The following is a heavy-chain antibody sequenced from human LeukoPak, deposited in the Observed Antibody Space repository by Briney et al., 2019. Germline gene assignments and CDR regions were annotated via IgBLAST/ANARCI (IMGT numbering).Heavy chain of an antibody. D-gene: IGHD3-10*01. CDR2: INHSGST. CDR1: GGSFSGYY. Sequence: SETLSLTCAVYGGSFSGYYWSWIRQPPGKGLEWIGEINHSGSTNYNPSLKSRVTISVDTSKNQFSLKLSSVTAADTAVYYCASPGITMVRGAPIRYWGQGTLVTVSS. J-gene: IGHJ4*02. CDR3: ASPGITMVRGAPIRY. V-gene: IGHV4-34*01.